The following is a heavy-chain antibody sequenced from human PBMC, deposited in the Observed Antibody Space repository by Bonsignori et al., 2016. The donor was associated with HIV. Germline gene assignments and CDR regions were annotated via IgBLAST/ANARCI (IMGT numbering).Heavy chain of an antibody. CDR2: ISYSGST. Sequence: WIRQPPGKGLEWIGYISYSGSTNYNPSLKSRVTISADTSKNQFSLKLSSVTAADTAIYYCAREGKHYYDSSGYSRGYFDYWGQGTLVTVSS. D-gene: IGHD3-22*01. CDR3: AREGKHYYDSSGYSRGYFDY. V-gene: IGHV4-59*01. J-gene: IGHJ4*02.